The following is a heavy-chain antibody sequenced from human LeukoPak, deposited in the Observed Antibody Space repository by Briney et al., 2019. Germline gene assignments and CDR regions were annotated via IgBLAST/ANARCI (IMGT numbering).Heavy chain of an antibody. J-gene: IGHJ4*02. CDR1: GYTFTSYG. V-gene: IGHV1-18*01. CDR2: ISAYNGNT. Sequence: ASVKVSCKASGYTFTSYGISWVRQAPGQGLEWMGWISAYNGNTNYAQKLQGRVTMTTDTSTSTAYMELRSLRSDDTAVYYCARVMSDLTGRRKPFDYWGQGTLVTVSS. CDR3: ARVMSDLTGRRKPFDY. D-gene: IGHD3-9*01.